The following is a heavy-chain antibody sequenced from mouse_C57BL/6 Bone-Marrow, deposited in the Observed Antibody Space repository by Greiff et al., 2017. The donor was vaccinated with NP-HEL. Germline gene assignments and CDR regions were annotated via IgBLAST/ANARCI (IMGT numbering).Heavy chain of an antibody. CDR2: INPNNGGT. D-gene: IGHD1-1*01. Sequence: EVQLQQSGPELVKPGASVKIPCKASGYTFTDYNMDWVKQSHGKSLEWIGDINPNNGGTIYNQKFKGKATLTVDKSSSTAYMELRSLTSEDTAVYYCASRGHGSSYYAMDYWGQGTSVTVSS. CDR1: GYTFTDYN. J-gene: IGHJ4*01. V-gene: IGHV1-18*01. CDR3: ASRGHGSSYYAMDY.